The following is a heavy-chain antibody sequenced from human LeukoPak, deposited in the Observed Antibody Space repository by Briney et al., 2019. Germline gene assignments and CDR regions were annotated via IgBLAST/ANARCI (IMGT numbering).Heavy chain of an antibody. CDR2: IRYDGSNK. D-gene: IGHD2-15*01. CDR3: AKGLGYCSGGSCPDY. Sequence: PGGSLRLSCAASGFTFSSYGMHWVRQAPGKGLEWVAFIRYDGSNKYYADFVKGRFTISRDNSKNTLYLQMNSLRAEDTAVYYCAKGLGYCSGGSCPDYWGQGTLVTVSS. V-gene: IGHV3-30*02. J-gene: IGHJ4*02. CDR1: GFTFSSYG.